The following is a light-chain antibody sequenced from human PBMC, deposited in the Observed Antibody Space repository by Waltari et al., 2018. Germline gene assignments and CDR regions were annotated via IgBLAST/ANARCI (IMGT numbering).Light chain of an antibody. CDR3: QSTYSSGTYVI. J-gene: IGLJ2*01. Sequence: SYELTQPPSVSVSPGQTARITCSGEALPKQYAYWYQQKPGQAPMLMIYKDSERPSGIPGRFSGSSSGTTVTLTISGVQAEDEADYYCQSTYSSGTYVIFGGGTMLTVL. CDR2: KDS. V-gene: IGLV3-25*03. CDR1: ALPKQY.